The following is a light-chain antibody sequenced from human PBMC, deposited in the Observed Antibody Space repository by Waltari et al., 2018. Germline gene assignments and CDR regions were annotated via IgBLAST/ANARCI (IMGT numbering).Light chain of an antibody. J-gene: IGKJ1*01. CDR1: QSLLYRSNNKNY. CDR2: WAS. V-gene: IGKV4-1*01. Sequence: DIVMTQSPDSLAVSLGERATINCKSSQSLLYRSNNKNYLVWYQQKPRQPPKVLIYWASIRESGVPDRFSGSGSGTEFTLTISSLQPDDFATYYCQQYKSYKTFGQGTRVEIK. CDR3: QQYKSYKT.